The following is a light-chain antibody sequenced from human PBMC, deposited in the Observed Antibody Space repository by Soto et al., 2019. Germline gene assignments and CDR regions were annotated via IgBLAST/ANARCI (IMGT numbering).Light chain of an antibody. J-gene: IGKJ1*01. CDR3: QQYGSSSWT. V-gene: IGKV3-20*01. Sequence: EIVLTQSPGPLSLSPGGRATLSCRASQSVSSSYLAWYQQKPGQAPRLLIYGASSRATGIPDRFSGSGSGTDFTLTISRLEPEDFAVYYCQQYGSSSWTFGQGTKVDIK. CDR1: QSVSSSY. CDR2: GAS.